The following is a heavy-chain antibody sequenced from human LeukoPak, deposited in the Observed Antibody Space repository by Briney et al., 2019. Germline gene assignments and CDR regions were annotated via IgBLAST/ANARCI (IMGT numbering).Heavy chain of an antibody. CDR3: ARDYSSSGTFFGYYYGMDV. V-gene: IGHV3-48*02. CDR2: VSGSSKII. J-gene: IGHJ6*02. D-gene: IGHD2-2*01. CDR1: GXTFSSYS. Sequence: PGGSLRLSCAASGXTFSSYSMNWVRQAPGKGLEWISYVSGSSKIIHWAESLKGRFTISRDNAKNSLYLQMNSLRDEDTAVYYCARDYSSSGTFFGYYYGMDVWGQGTTVTVSS.